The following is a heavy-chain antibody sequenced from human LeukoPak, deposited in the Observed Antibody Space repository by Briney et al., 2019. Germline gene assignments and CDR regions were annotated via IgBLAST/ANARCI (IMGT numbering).Heavy chain of an antibody. V-gene: IGHV1-46*01. Sequence: GASVKVSCKASGYTFTSYYMHWVRQAPGQGLEWMGIINPSVGSTRYAQKFQGRVTMTRDTSTTTVYMELSSLRSEDTAVYYCAREFGGVYGDYFDYWGQGTLVTVSS. CDR3: AREFGGVYGDYFDY. CDR2: INPSVGST. CDR1: GYTFTSYY. J-gene: IGHJ4*02. D-gene: IGHD5/OR15-5a*01.